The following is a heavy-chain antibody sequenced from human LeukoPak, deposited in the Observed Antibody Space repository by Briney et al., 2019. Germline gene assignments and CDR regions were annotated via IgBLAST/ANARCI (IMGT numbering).Heavy chain of an antibody. CDR2: IYYSGTT. J-gene: IGHJ4*02. Sequence: PSETLSLTCTVSGDSISSYYWSWIRQPPGTGLEWIGYIYYSGTTNYNPSLKSRVTMSVATSKNQFSLKLISVTAAATAVVFCARSKTLAPHFDYWGQGTLVTISS. V-gene: IGHV4-59*01. CDR3: ARSKTLAPHFDY. CDR1: GDSISSYY.